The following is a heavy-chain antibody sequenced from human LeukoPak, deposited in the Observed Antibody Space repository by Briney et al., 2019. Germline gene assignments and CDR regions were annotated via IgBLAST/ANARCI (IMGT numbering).Heavy chain of an antibody. D-gene: IGHD1-7*01. Sequence: SGPALVKPTQTLTLTCTFSGFSLSTSGMCVSWIRQPPGRALEWLALIDWDDDKYYSTSLKTRLTISKDTSKNQVVLTMTNMDPGDTPPYYCARRNWNYENGVFDIWGKGKMVTVSS. CDR3: ARRNWNYENGVFDI. CDR1: GFSLSTSGMC. J-gene: IGHJ3*02. V-gene: IGHV2-70*01. CDR2: IDWDDDK.